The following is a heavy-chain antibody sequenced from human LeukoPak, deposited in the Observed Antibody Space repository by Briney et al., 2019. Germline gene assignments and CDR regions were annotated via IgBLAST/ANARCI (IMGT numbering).Heavy chain of an antibody. CDR2: IWYDGSNK. CDR1: GFTFNHYA. J-gene: IGHJ3*01. V-gene: IGHV3-33*01. CDR3: TTYSAFDV. Sequence: GGSLRLSCAASGFTFNHYAMHWVRQAPGKGLEWVAVIWYDGSNKYYSDSVKGRFTISRDNSKNTVYLQMNSLRAEDTALYYCTTYSAFDVWGQGTMVTVYS. D-gene: IGHD4-17*01.